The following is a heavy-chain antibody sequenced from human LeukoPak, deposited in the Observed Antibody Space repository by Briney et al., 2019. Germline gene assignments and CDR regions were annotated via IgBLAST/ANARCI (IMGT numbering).Heavy chain of an antibody. CDR3: ARGAHKRDDYGGFFDY. CDR1: GFKFDDFA. Sequence: PGRSLRLSCAASGFKFDDFAMHWVRQAPGKGLEWVSGISWNSGNRGYADSVKGRFTISRDNSKNTLYLQMNSLRAEDTAVYYCARGAHKRDDYGGFFDYWGQGTLVTVSS. D-gene: IGHD4-23*01. CDR2: ISWNSGNR. V-gene: IGHV3-9*01. J-gene: IGHJ4*02.